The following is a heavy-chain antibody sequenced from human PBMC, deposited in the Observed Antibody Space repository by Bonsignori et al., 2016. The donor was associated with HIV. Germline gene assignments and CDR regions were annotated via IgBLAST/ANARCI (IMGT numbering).Heavy chain of an antibody. CDR2: ITQDGSAK. Sequence: GESLKISCAASGFPFSGYWMSWARQAPGKGLEWVASITQDGSAKYYGDSVKGRFTISRDNAKNSLYLQTNSPRADDTAVYYCARSSYSSSSSHWGQGVLVTVSS. CDR1: GFPFSGYW. V-gene: IGHV3-7*01. J-gene: IGHJ4*02. D-gene: IGHD6-6*01. CDR3: ARSSYSSSSSH.